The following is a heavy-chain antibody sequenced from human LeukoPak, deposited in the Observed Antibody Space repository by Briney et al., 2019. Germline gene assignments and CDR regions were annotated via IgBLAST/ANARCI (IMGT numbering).Heavy chain of an antibody. CDR1: GFIFRNHG. CDR3: ARDRSTRYFDY. V-gene: IGHV3-33*01. Sequence: SLRLSCAASGFIFRNHGMHWMRHVPGKGLELVAVIWYDGSNQNYADSVKGRFTISRDNSKNMLYLQMNSLRDGDTAVYYCARDRSTRYFDYWGQGTLVTVSS. D-gene: IGHD1-1*01. J-gene: IGHJ4*02. CDR2: IWYDGSNQ.